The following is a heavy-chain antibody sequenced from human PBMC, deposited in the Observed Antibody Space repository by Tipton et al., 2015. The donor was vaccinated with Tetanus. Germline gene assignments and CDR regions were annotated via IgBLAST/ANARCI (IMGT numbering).Heavy chain of an antibody. J-gene: IGHJ5*02. D-gene: IGHD5-18*01. CDR1: GASARSEKYY. Sequence: TLSLTCFVSGASARSEKYYWGWIRQSPGKGLEWIASVYFEGSTYYSPSLKSRVIIAVDTAQNLFSLRLSSVTAADTAVYYCARHLYGYWFDPWGQGSLVIASS. V-gene: IGHV4-39*01. CDR3: ARHLYGYWFDP. CDR2: VYFEGST.